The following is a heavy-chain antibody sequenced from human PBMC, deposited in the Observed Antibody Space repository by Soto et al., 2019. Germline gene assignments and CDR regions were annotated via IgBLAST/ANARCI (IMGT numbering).Heavy chain of an antibody. Sequence: PSETLSLTCAVYGGSVNGYYWNWIRQPPGKGLEWIGEINHTGGTHYNPSLKSRVTMSVDTSKNQFSLRLSSVTAADTAIYYCATRITVFGLLIHPFDPWGQGTKVTVYS. CDR1: GGSVNGYY. V-gene: IGHV4-34*01. CDR3: ATRITVFGLLIHPFDP. J-gene: IGHJ5*02. D-gene: IGHD3-3*01. CDR2: INHTGGT.